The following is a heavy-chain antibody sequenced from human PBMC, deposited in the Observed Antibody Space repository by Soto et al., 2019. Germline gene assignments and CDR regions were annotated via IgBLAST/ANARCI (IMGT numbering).Heavy chain of an antibody. Sequence: SVKVSCKASGGTFSSYAISWVRQAPGQGLEWMGGIIPIFGTANYAQKFQGRVTITADKSTSTAYMELSSLRSEDTAVYYCARAYGSGMPNDAFDIWGQGTMVPVSS. D-gene: IGHD2-2*01. CDR1: GGTFSSYA. J-gene: IGHJ3*02. V-gene: IGHV1-69*06. CDR2: IIPIFGTA. CDR3: ARAYGSGMPNDAFDI.